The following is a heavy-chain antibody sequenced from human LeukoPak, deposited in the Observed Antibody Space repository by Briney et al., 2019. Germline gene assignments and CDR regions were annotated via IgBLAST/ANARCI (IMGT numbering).Heavy chain of an antibody. CDR1: GFTVISNL. CDR2: IYSGGAT. Sequence: GGSLTLSCAASGFTVISNLMTWVRQSPGRGLEWLSSIYSGGATYYADSVKGRFTISRDHSNNSVSLQMTNLRVEDTAIYYCARGAYRISWPGIDYWGQGTLVTVSS. D-gene: IGHD3-16*02. V-gene: IGHV3-53*01. J-gene: IGHJ4*02. CDR3: ARGAYRISWPGIDY.